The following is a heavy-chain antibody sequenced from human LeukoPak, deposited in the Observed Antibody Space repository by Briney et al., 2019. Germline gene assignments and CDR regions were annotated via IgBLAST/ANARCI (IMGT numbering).Heavy chain of an antibody. CDR1: GFTSSSYA. Sequence: GGSLRLSCAASGFTSSSYAMTWVRQAPGKGLEWVSTISDSGSSTYYADSVKGRFTISRDNSKNTLFLRMNGLRAGDTAVYYCARDVPGIAVTGTSDYWGQGTLVTVSS. CDR3: ARDVPGIAVTGTSDY. CDR2: ISDSGSST. D-gene: IGHD6-19*01. J-gene: IGHJ4*02. V-gene: IGHV3-23*01.